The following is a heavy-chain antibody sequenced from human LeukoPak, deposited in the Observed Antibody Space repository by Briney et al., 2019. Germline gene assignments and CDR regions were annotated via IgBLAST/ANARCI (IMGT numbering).Heavy chain of an antibody. Sequence: GGSLRLSCAASGFTFSSYGMHWVRQAPGKGLEWVAVISYDGSNKYYADSVKGRFTISRDNSKNTLYLQMNSLRAEDTAVYYCARVAGVEMATIDYWGQGTLVTVSS. CDR3: ARVAGVEMATIDY. D-gene: IGHD5-24*01. J-gene: IGHJ4*02. V-gene: IGHV3-30*03. CDR2: ISYDGSNK. CDR1: GFTFSSYG.